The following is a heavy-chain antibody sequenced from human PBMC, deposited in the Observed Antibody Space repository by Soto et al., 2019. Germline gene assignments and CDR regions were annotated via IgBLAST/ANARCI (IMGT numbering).Heavy chain of an antibody. Sequence: GSGPTLVNPRETLTLTCTFSGFALSTSGVGVAWIREPPGKALEWVALIYWDDDKRYSPSLKSRLTITKDTSKNQVVLTMTNMDPVDTATYYCAHNSYDFWSGYYTYNWFDPWGQGTLVTVSS. D-gene: IGHD3-3*01. V-gene: IGHV2-5*02. J-gene: IGHJ5*02. CDR1: GFALSTSGVG. CDR2: IYWDDDK. CDR3: AHNSYDFWSGYYTYNWFDP.